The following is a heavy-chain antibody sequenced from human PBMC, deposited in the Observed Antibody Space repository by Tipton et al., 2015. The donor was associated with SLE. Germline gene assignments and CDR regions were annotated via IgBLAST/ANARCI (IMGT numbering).Heavy chain of an antibody. J-gene: IGHJ4*02. Sequence: LRLSCSVSGGSISSGRYYCSWLRQHPGKGLEWIGYIYYSGSTYYNPSLESRVTISVDTSNNQFSLKLTSVTAADAAVYYCAREYYDTSGLYYFDYWGLGALVTVSS. V-gene: IGHV4-31*02. D-gene: IGHD3-22*01. CDR2: IYYSGST. CDR1: GGSISSGRYY. CDR3: AREYYDTSGLYYFDY.